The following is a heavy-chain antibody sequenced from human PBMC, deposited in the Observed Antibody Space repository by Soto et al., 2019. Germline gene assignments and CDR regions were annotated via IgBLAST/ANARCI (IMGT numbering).Heavy chain of an antibody. Sequence: GGSLRLSCVASGFTFSSYAMNWVRQSPGKGLESVSGISDSSENTYYVDSVKGRFTISRDNAKNSLYLQMNSLRAEDTAVYYCARDRGLYDSSGYYYARWGQGALVTVSS. CDR1: GFTFSSYA. CDR3: ARDRGLYDSSGYYYAR. D-gene: IGHD3-22*01. J-gene: IGHJ4*02. CDR2: ISDSSENT. V-gene: IGHV3-21*01.